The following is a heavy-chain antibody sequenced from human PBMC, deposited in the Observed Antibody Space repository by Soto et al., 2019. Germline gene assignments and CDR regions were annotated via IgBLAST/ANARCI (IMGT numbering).Heavy chain of an antibody. D-gene: IGHD3-16*01. V-gene: IGHV3-11*05. Sequence: QVQVVESGGGLVKPGGSLRLSCAASGFTFSDHYMSWIRQAPGKGLEWVAHISNSGSFTYYAESVKGRFTISRDNANNSEHLQMNRLRAEDTAVYFCARDEDNYDSLSWFDPWGQGTRVTVSS. CDR2: ISNSGSFT. J-gene: IGHJ5*02. CDR1: GFTFSDHY. CDR3: ARDEDNYDSLSWFDP.